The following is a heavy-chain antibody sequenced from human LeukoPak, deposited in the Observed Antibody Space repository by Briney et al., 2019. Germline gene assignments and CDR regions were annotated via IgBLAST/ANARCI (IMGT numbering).Heavy chain of an antibody. D-gene: IGHD4-23*01. CDR3: ARGRPHGNDY. Sequence: QPGGSLRLSCAASGFTFSSYWMNWVRQAPGKGLAWVSRIASDGSSTTYADSVKGRFSISRDNAKNTLYLQMNSLRVEDTAVYYCARGRPHGNDYWGQGTLVTVSS. CDR1: GFTFSSYW. J-gene: IGHJ4*02. V-gene: IGHV3-74*01. CDR2: IASDGSST.